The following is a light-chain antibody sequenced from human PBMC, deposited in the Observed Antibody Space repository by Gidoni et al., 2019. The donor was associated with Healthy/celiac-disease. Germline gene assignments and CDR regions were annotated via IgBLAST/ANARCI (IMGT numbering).Light chain of an antibody. Sequence: SALTQPASVSASPGQSITISCTGTSSDVGSYNLVSWYQQQPGKAPKLMIYEGSKRPSGVSKRFSGAKSGNTASLTISGLQAEDEADYDCCSYEGSSTLVFGGGNKLTVL. J-gene: IGLJ2*01. CDR3: CSYEGSSTLV. V-gene: IGLV2-23*01. CDR1: SSDVGSYNL. CDR2: EGS.